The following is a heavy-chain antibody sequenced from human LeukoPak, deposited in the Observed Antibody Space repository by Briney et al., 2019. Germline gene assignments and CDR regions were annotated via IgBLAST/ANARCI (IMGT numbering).Heavy chain of an antibody. CDR1: GFTFSSYS. CDR2: ISSSSSYI. V-gene: IGHV3-21*01. Sequence: GGSLRLSCAASGFTFSSYSMNWVRQAPGKGLEWVSSISSSSSYIYYADSVKGRFTISRDNAKNSLYLQVNSLRAEDTAVYYCARDDFWSGYPLSFDYWGQGTLVTVSS. J-gene: IGHJ4*02. CDR3: ARDDFWSGYPLSFDY. D-gene: IGHD3-3*01.